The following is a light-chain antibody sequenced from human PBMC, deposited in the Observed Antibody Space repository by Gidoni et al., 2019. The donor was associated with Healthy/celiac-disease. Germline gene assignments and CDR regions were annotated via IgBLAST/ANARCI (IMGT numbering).Light chain of an antibody. V-gene: IGKV3-15*01. CDR2: GAS. CDR3: QQYNNWPPWT. J-gene: IGKJ1*01. Sequence: EIVMTQSPATLSVSPGERATLSVASQSVSSNLAWYQQKPGQAPRLLIYGASTRATGIPARFSGSGSGTEFTLTISSLQSEDFAVYYCQQYNNWPPWTFGQGTKVEIK. CDR1: QSVSSN.